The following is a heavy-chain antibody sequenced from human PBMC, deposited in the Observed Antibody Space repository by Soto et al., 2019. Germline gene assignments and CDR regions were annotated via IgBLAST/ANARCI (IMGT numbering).Heavy chain of an antibody. D-gene: IGHD5-18*01. J-gene: IGHJ6*02. CDR3: ARDQDTAMVTGYYYYGMDV. V-gene: IGHV1-69*13. CDR1: GGTFSSYA. Sequence: GASVKVSCKASGGTFSSYAISWVRQAPGQGLEWMGGIIPIFGTANYAQKFQGRVTITADESTSTAYMELSSLRSEDTAVYYCARDQDTAMVTGYYYYGMDVWGQGTTVTVSS. CDR2: IIPIFGTA.